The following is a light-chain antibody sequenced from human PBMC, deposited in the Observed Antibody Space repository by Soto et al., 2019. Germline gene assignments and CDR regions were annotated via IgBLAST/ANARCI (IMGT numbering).Light chain of an antibody. CDR3: QQSYNTPLFT. CDR1: QSISSY. V-gene: IGKV1-39*01. Sequence: DIQMTQSPSSLSASVGDRVTITCRASQSISSYLNWYQQKLGKAPKLLIFSTSSLQSGVPSRFSGSGSGTDCSLTISSRQPEDFATYYCQQSYNTPLFTFGPGTTVDIK. J-gene: IGKJ3*01. CDR2: STS.